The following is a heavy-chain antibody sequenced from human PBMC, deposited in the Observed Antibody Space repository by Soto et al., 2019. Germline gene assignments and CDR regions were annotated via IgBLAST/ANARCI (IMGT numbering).Heavy chain of an antibody. V-gene: IGHV3-23*01. CDR2: ISGSGGST. J-gene: IGHJ4*02. CDR3: AKRSGKTALFDY. Sequence: EVQLLESGGGLVHPGGSLRLSCAASGFTFSSYAMSWVRQAPGKGLEWVSAISGSGGSTYYADSVKGRFTISRDNSKNTLYLQMNSLRAEDTAVYYGAKRSGKTALFDYWGQGTLVTVSS. D-gene: IGHD3-10*01. CDR1: GFTFSSYA.